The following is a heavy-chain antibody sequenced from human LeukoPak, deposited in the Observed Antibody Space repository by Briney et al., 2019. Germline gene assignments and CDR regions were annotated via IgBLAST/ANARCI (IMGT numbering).Heavy chain of an antibody. D-gene: IGHD3-3*01. CDR1: GFTFSNAK. CDR2: IKSKTDGGTT. CDR3: TGGVESGNYLHY. Sequence: GGSLRLSRAASGFTFSNAKMSWVRQAPGKGLEWVGRIKSKTDGGTTDYAAPVKGRFTISRDDSKNTLYLQMITLETEDTAVYYCTGGVESGNYLHYWGQGTLVTVSS. V-gene: IGHV3-15*01. J-gene: IGHJ4*02.